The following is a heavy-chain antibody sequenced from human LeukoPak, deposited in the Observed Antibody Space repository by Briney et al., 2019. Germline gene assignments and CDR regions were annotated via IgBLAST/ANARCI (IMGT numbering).Heavy chain of an antibody. D-gene: IGHD2-15*01. CDR2: TYYRSKWYS. CDR1: GDSFSSSTAA. Sequence: PSQTLSLTCAISGDSFSSSTAAWTWLRQSPSRGLEWLGRTYYRSKWYSDFAEYVKSRITIDPDTSKNQFSLQLNSVTPDDTAVYFCARGQTGSGRIFDYWGQGTLVTVSS. J-gene: IGHJ4*02. CDR3: ARGQTGSGRIFDY. V-gene: IGHV6-1*01.